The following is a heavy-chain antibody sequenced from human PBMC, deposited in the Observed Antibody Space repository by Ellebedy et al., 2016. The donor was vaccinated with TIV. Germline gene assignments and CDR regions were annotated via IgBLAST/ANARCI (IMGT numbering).Heavy chain of an antibody. CDR2: IYPGDSDT. CDR1: GYSFTNYW. CDR3: ASAKYYGSGTYAHYLDY. J-gene: IGHJ4*02. D-gene: IGHD3-10*01. V-gene: IGHV5-51*01. Sequence: GESLKISCKGSGYSFTNYWIGWVRQMPGKGLDWMGIIYPGDSDTRYSPSFQGQVTISADKSISTAYLQWSSLKASDTAMHYCASAKYYGSGTYAHYLDYWGQGTLVTVSS.